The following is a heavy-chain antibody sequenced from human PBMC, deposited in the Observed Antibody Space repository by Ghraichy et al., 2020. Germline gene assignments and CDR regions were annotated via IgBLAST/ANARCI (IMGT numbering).Heavy chain of an antibody. Sequence: GGSLRLSCAASGFTFSSYSMNWVRQAPGKGLEWVSSISSSSSYIYYADSVKGRFTISRDNAKNSLYLQMNSLRAEDTAVYYCARGYCSGGSCYDVFDIWGQGTMVTVSS. CDR1: GFTFSSYS. V-gene: IGHV3-21*01. D-gene: IGHD2-15*01. J-gene: IGHJ3*02. CDR3: ARGYCSGGSCYDVFDI. CDR2: ISSSSSYI.